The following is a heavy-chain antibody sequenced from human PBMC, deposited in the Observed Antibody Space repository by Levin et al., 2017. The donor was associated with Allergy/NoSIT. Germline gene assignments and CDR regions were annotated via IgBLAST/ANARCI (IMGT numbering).Heavy chain of an antibody. V-gene: IGHV3-74*01. D-gene: IGHD3-22*01. J-gene: IGHJ4*02. CDR1: GFTFSSYW. CDR2: INSDGSST. CDR3: ARDRHDSSGYYPDY. Sequence: GASVKVSCAASGFTFSSYWMHWVRQAPGKGLVWVSRINSDGSSTSYADSVKGRFTISRDNAKNTLYLQMNSLRAEDTAVYYCARDRHDSSGYYPDYWGQGTLVTVSS.